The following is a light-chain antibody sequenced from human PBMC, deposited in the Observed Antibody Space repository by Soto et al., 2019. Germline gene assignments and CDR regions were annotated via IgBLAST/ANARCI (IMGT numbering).Light chain of an antibody. J-gene: IGKJ5*01. CDR1: QSVSSSY. CDR3: QQYGTLIT. CDR2: GAS. V-gene: IGKV3-20*01. Sequence: EIVMTQSPGTLSLSPGERATLSCRASQSVSSSYLGWYQQKPGQAPRLLIYGASSMATGIPDRFSGSGSGTDFTLSISRLEPEYFAVYYCQQYGTLITFGQGTRLEIK.